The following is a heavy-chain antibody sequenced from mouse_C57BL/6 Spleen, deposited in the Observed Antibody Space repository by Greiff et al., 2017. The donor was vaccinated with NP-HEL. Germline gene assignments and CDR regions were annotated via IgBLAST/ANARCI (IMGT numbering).Heavy chain of an antibody. D-gene: IGHD3-2*02. CDR1: GYSFTGYY. Sequence: VHVKQSGPELVKPGASVKISCKASGYSFTGYYMHWVKQSHGNILDWIGYIYPYNGVSSYNQKFKGKATLTVDKSSSTAYMELRSLTSEDSAVYYCARGTAQAPFDYWGQGTTLTVSS. J-gene: IGHJ2*01. CDR2: IYPYNGVS. V-gene: IGHV1-31*01. CDR3: ARGTAQAPFDY.